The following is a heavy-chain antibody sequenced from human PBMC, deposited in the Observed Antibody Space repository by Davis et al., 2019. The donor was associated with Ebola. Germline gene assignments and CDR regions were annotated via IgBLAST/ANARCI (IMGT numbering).Heavy chain of an antibody. CDR2: ISGNGGNT. CDR3: ARGRSYVY. CDR1: GFTFRSSA. D-gene: IGHD3-16*01. V-gene: IGHV3-23*01. J-gene: IGHJ4*02. Sequence: PGGSLRLSCAASGFTFRSSAMTWVRQAPGKGLEWVSSISGNGGNTYYADSVKGRFTISRDNAKNSLYLQMNSLRAEDTAVYYCARGRSYVYWGQGTLVTVSS.